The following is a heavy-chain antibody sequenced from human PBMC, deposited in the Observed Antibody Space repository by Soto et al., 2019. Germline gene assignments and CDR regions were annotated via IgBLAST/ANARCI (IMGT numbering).Heavy chain of an antibody. D-gene: IGHD6-19*01. J-gene: IGHJ4*02. CDR3: ARAVAGRLGFDY. CDR2: IYYSGST. CDR1: GGSISSSSYY. V-gene: IGHV4-61*05. Sequence: SETLSLTCTVSGGSISSSSYYWGWIRQPPGKGLEWIGYIYYSGSTNYNPSLKSRVTISVDTSKNQFSLKLSSVTAADTAVYYCARAVAGRLGFDYWGQGTLVTVSS.